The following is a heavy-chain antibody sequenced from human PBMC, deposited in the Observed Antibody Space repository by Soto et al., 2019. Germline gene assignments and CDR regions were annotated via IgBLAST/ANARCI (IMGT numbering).Heavy chain of an antibody. V-gene: IGHV4-39*01. J-gene: IGHJ5*02. D-gene: IGHD3-10*01. Sequence: QLQLQESGPGLVKPSETLSLTCTVSGGSISSSSYYWGWIRQPPGKGLEWIGSIYYSGSTYYIPSLKSRVTISVDTSKNQFSLKLSSVTAADTAVYYCARQVSGSFRAGGFDPWGQGTLVTVSS. CDR2: IYYSGST. CDR3: ARQVSGSFRAGGFDP. CDR1: GGSISSSSYY.